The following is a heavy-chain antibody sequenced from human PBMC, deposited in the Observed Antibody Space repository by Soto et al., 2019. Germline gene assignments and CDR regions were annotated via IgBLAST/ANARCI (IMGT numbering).Heavy chain of an antibody. Sequence: QMQLVQSGPEVKKPGTSVKVSCKASGFTFSSSAVQWVRQSRGQRLAWMGWIVVVSGNRNYAQKFQERVTITRDMSQSTAYMELRNLRAEDTAVYYCAEDAGYYYDSSGYYSPFHWGQGTLVTVSS. D-gene: IGHD3-22*01. CDR3: AEDAGYYYDSSGYYSPFH. V-gene: IGHV1-58*01. CDR2: IVVVSGNR. CDR1: GFTFSSSA. J-gene: IGHJ4*02.